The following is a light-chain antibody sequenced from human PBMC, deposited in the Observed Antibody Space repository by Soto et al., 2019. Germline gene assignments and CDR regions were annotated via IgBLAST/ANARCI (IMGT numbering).Light chain of an antibody. V-gene: IGKV1-39*01. CDR1: QSISSY. Sequence: DIQMTQSPSSLSASVGDRVTITCRASQSISSYLNWYQQKPGKAPKLLIYAASSLQSGVPSRFSGSGSGTDFTLTISSLQPEDFATYYCQQSYSTPPWTFGQGTKAEIK. CDR2: AAS. J-gene: IGKJ1*01. CDR3: QQSYSTPPWT.